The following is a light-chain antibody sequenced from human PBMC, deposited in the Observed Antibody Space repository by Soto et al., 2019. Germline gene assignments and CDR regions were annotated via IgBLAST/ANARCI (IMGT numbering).Light chain of an antibody. CDR2: AAS. CDR3: QQSYSSPWT. Sequence: AIRMTQSPSSLSASTGDRVTITCRASQGISSYLAWYQQKPGRAPKLQIYAASNLQSGVPSRFSGSGSGTDFTLTIRSLQPEDFATYFCQQSYSSPWTFGQGTKVDIK. J-gene: IGKJ1*01. CDR1: QGISSY. V-gene: IGKV1-8*01.